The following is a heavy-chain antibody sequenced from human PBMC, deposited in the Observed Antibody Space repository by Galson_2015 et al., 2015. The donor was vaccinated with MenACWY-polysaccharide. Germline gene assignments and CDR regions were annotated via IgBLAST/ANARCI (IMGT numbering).Heavy chain of an antibody. Sequence: VSCKASGFPFSVYYLHWVRRAPGQGLQWMGWISPNNGRTNYAQNFQGRVTLTRDMSISTAYMELSRLTSDDTAVYYCARVTYADSSGFYGPFDPWGQGTLVTVSS. J-gene: IGHJ5*02. CDR3: ARVTYADSSGFYGPFDP. D-gene: IGHD3-22*01. CDR1: GFPFSVYY. V-gene: IGHV1-2*02. CDR2: ISPNNGRT.